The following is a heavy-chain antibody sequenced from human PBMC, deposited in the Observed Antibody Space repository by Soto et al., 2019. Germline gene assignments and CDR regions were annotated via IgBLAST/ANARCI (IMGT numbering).Heavy chain of an antibody. CDR2: ISVYNGNT. V-gene: IGHV1-18*01. CDR3: ARDLGYDSSGYYAG. Sequence: GASVKVSCKASGYTFTSYGISWVRQAPGQGLEWMGWISVYNGNTNYAQKVQGRVTMTTDTSTSTAYMELRSLRSDDTAVYYCARDLGYDSSGYYAGWGQGTLVTVSS. CDR1: GYTFTSYG. D-gene: IGHD3-22*01. J-gene: IGHJ4*02.